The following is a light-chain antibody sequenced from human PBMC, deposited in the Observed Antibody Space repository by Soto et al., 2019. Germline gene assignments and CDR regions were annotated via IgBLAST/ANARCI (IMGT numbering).Light chain of an antibody. CDR1: SSDVGNYDY. CDR3: TSYTPSSTYV. J-gene: IGLJ1*01. Sequence: QSALTQPASVSGSPGQSITISCTGTSSDVGNYDYVSWYQQYPGKAPKLMIYAVSRRPSVVSNRFSGSKSGNPASLTISGLQAEDEADYYCTSYTPSSTYVFGTGTKVTVL. CDR2: AVS. V-gene: IGLV2-14*03.